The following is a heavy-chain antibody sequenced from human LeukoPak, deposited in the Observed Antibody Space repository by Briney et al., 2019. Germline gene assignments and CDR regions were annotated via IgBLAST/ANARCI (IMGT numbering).Heavy chain of an antibody. J-gene: IGHJ4*02. V-gene: IGHV1-69*13. Sequence: SVKVSCKASGGTFSSYAISWVRQAPGQGLEWMGGIIPIFGTANYAQKFQGRVTITADESTSTAYMELSSLRSEDTAVYYCARGGRDSSGYSPFDHWGQGTLVTVSS. D-gene: IGHD3-22*01. CDR2: IIPIFGTA. CDR3: ARGGRDSSGYSPFDH. CDR1: GGTFSSYA.